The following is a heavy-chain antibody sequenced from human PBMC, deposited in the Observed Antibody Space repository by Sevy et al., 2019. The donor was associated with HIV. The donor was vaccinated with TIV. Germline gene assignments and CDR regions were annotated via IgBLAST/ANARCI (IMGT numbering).Heavy chain of an antibody. CDR1: GGSISSGGYY. Sequence: TLSLTCTVSGGSISSGGYYWSWIRQHPGKGLEWIGYIYYSGSTYYNPSLKSRVTISVDTSKNQFSLKLSSVTAADTAGYYCARESMSIAARPTFDPWGQGTLVTVSS. CDR3: ARESMSIAARPTFDP. J-gene: IGHJ5*02. D-gene: IGHD6-6*01. V-gene: IGHV4-31*03. CDR2: IYYSGST.